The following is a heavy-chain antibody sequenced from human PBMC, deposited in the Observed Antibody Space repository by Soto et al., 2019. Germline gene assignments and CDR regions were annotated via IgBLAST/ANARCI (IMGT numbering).Heavy chain of an antibody. D-gene: IGHD4-17*01. J-gene: IGHJ4*02. Sequence: GGSLRLSCAASGFPFSSYAMSWVRQAPGKGLEWVSAISGSGGSTYYADSAKGRFTISRDNSKNTLYLQMNSLRAEDTAVYYCAKRKGDGDSRYFDYWGQGTLVTVSS. CDR1: GFPFSSYA. CDR3: AKRKGDGDSRYFDY. V-gene: IGHV3-23*01. CDR2: ISGSGGST.